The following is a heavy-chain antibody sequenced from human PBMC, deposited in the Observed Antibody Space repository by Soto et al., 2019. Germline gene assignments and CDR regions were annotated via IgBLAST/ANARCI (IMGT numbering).Heavy chain of an antibody. J-gene: IGHJ4*02. CDR2: IYYSGNT. D-gene: IGHD5-18*01. V-gene: IGHV4-30-4*01. CDR3: DRGGQDSAMATGY. Sequence: PSETLSLTCTVSGGSISGGDYYWSWIRQPPGKDLVWIGYIYYSGNTYYNPSLKSRVTISVDTSKIQLSLKLRSVTAADTAVYSRDRGGQDSAMATGYWGQGTLVTVSS. CDR1: GGSISGGDYY.